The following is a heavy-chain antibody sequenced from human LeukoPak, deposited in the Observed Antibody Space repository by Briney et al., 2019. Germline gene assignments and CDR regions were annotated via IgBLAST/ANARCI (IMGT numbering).Heavy chain of an antibody. CDR1: GFTFSTHV. CDR3: AKEGNYNFAD. D-gene: IGHD1-1*01. J-gene: IGHJ4*02. V-gene: IGHV3-23*01. CDR2: INAGGDET. Sequence: GGSLRLSCAASGFTFSTHVMTWVRQAPGKGLEWVSTINAGGDETHYTDSVRGRFTIFRDNSKNTVYLQMNSLRADDTAVYYCAKEGNYNFADWGQGTLVPVSS.